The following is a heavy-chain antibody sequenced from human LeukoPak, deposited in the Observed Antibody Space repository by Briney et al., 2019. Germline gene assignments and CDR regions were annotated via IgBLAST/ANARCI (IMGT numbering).Heavy chain of an antibody. D-gene: IGHD1-7*01. CDR3: ASSALVWNYEWFDP. CDR2: IYTSGST. V-gene: IGHV4-4*07. CDR1: GGSFSSYY. Sequence: SETLSLTCTVSGGSFSSYYWSWIRQPAGKGLEWIGRIYTSGSTNYNPSLKSRVTMSVDTSKNQFPLKLSSVTAADTAVYYCASSALVWNYEWFDPWGQGTLVTVSS. J-gene: IGHJ5*02.